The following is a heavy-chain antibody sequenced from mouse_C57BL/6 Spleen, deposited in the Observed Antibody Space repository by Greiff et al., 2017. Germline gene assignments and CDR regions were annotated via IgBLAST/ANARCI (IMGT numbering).Heavy chain of an antibody. CDR3: ARDYDGCDY. CDR2: IYPGDGDT. CDR1: GYAFSSSW. V-gene: IGHV1-82*01. J-gene: IGHJ2*01. D-gene: IGHD2-4*01. Sequence: VKLQESGPELVKPGASVKISCKASGYAFSSSWMNWVKQRPGKGLEWIGRIYPGDGDTNYNGKFKGKATLTADKSSSTAYMQLSSLTSEDSAVYFCARDYDGCDYWGQGTTLTVSS.